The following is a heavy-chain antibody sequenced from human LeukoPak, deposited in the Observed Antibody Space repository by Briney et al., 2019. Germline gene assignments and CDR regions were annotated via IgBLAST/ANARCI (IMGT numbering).Heavy chain of an antibody. CDR1: GLIFSDSW. CDR3: TKDLNHDSSG. D-gene: IGHD3-22*01. Sequence: GGPLRLSCAPSGLIFSDSWMSCVRQAAGKLLESVDNIETDRSAKYYPDSVKGRFTVSRDNAKNSLYLQMNNRRVEDTAIYYCTKDLNHDSSGWDQGTLVTVSS. CDR2: IETDRSAK. V-gene: IGHV3-7*01. J-gene: IGHJ4*02.